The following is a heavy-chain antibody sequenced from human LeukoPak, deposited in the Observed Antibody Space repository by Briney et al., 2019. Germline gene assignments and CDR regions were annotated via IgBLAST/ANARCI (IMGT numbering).Heavy chain of an antibody. V-gene: IGHV4-38-2*01. CDR2: IYHSGNT. D-gene: IGHD5-24*01. Sequence: SETLSLTCAVSGYSISSGYYWGWIRQPPGKGLEWIGNIYHSGNTYYNPSLKSRVAISVDTSKNQFSLKLSSVTAADTAVYYCARGDRIATNWGQGTLVTVSS. J-gene: IGHJ4*02. CDR3: ARGDRIATN. CDR1: GYSISSGYY.